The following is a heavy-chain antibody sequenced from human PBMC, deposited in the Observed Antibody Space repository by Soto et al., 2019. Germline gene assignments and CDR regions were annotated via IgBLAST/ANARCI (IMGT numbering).Heavy chain of an antibody. V-gene: IGHV4-59*01. D-gene: IGHD5-12*01. J-gene: IGHJ6*02. CDR1: GGSISSYY. CDR2: IYYSGST. Sequence: SETLSLTCTVSGGSISSYYWSWIRQPPGKGLEWIWYIYYSGSTNYNPSLKSRVTISVDTSKNQFSLKLSSVTAADTAVYYCARWVATNDYYYYGMDVWGQGTTVTVSS. CDR3: ARWVATNDYYYYGMDV.